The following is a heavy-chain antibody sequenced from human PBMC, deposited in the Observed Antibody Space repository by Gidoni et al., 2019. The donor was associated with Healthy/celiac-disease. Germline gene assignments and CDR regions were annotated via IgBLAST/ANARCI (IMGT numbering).Heavy chain of an antibody. D-gene: IGHD4-17*01. Sequence: QVQLVESGGGVVQPGRSLRLSCAASGFTFSSYGMNWVRQAPGKGLEWVAVIWYDGSNKYYADSVKGRFTISRDNSKNTLYLRMNSLRAEDTAVYYCARGVAGDYMYYWGQGTLVTVSS. CDR2: IWYDGSNK. CDR1: GFTFSSYG. CDR3: ARGVAGDYMYY. J-gene: IGHJ4*02. V-gene: IGHV3-33*01.